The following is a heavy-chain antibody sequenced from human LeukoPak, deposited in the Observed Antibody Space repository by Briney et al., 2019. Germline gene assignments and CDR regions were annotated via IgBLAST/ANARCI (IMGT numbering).Heavy chain of an antibody. CDR3: ASPYYYDSSGYYLH. J-gene: IGHJ4*02. CDR1: GGSISSNSYY. CDR2: IYYSGST. V-gene: IGHV4-39*01. D-gene: IGHD3-22*01. Sequence: SETLSLTCTVSGGSISSNSYYWGWIRQPPGKGLEWIGSIYYSGSTYYNPSLKSRVTISVDTSKNQFSLKLSSVTAADTAVYYCASPYYYDSSGYYLHWGQGTLVTVSS.